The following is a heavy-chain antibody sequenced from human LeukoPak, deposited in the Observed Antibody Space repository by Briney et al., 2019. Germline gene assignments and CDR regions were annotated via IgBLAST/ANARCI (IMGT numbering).Heavy chain of an antibody. Sequence: ASAKVSCKASGGTFSSYAISWVRQAPGQGLEWMGRIIPILDIANYAQKFQGRVTITADKSTSTAYMELSSLRSEDTAVYYCARDHDIVATSHFDYWGQGTLVTVSS. CDR3: ARDHDIVATSHFDY. J-gene: IGHJ4*02. CDR1: GGTFSSYA. D-gene: IGHD5-12*01. CDR2: IIPILDIA. V-gene: IGHV1-69*04.